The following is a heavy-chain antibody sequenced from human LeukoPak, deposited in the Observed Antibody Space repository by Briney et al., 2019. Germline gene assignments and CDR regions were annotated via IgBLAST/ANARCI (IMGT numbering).Heavy chain of an antibody. V-gene: IGHV3-74*01. CDR1: GFTFSSYA. CDR2: INNDGSTI. Sequence: GRSLRLSCAASGFTFSSYAMHWVRQAPGKGLEWVSRINNDGSTINYADSVKGRFTISRDNAQNTLYLQMDSLRAEDTAIYFCARAGYYRFDYWGQGTLVTVSS. J-gene: IGHJ4*02. CDR3: ARAGYYRFDY. D-gene: IGHD2-15*01.